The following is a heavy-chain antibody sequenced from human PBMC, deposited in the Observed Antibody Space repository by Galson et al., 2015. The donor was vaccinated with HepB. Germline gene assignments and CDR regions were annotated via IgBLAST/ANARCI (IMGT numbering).Heavy chain of an antibody. CDR3: ARVASAAIYYFDY. D-gene: IGHD2-2*01. J-gene: IGHJ4*02. CDR2: INAGNGNT. CDR1: GYTFTSYA. Sequence: KVSCKASGYTFTSYAMHWVRQAPGQRLEWMGWINAGNGNTKYSQKVQGRVTITRDTSASTAYMELSSLRSEDTAVYYCARVASAAIYYFDYWGQGTLVTVSS. V-gene: IGHV1-3*01.